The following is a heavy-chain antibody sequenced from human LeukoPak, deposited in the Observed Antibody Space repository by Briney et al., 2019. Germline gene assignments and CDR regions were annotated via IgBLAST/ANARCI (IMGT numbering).Heavy chain of an antibody. D-gene: IGHD6-19*01. CDR3: ARIGIAVAVGAFDS. CDR1: GFTFSSYA. Sequence: GGSLRLSCAASGFTFSSYAMHWVRQAPGKGLEWVAVISYDGSNKYYADSVKGRFTISRDNSKNTLYLQMNSLTAEDTAVYYCARIGIAVAVGAFDSWGQGTMVTVSS. CDR2: ISYDGSNK. V-gene: IGHV3-30-3*01. J-gene: IGHJ3*02.